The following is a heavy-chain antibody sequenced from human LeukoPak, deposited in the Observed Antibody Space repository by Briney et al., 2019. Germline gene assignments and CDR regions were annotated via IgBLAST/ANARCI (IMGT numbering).Heavy chain of an antibody. CDR3: ASWAAAGTLPGY. V-gene: IGHV1-69*04. J-gene: IGHJ4*02. Sequence: SVKVSCKASGGTFSSYAISWVRQAPGPGLEWMGRIIPILGIANYAQKFQGRVMITADKSTSTAYMELSSLRSEDTAVYYCASWAAAGTLPGYWGQGTLVTVSS. CDR1: GGTFSSYA. CDR2: IIPILGIA. D-gene: IGHD6-13*01.